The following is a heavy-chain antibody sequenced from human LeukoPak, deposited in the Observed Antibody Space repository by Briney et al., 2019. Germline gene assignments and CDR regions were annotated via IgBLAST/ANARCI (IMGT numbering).Heavy chain of an antibody. CDR3: ARGLHGMDV. J-gene: IGHJ6*02. V-gene: IGHV3-7*03. Sequence: GGSLRLSCAASGFTFSSYWMSWVRQAPGKGLEWVANIKRDGSETYFMDSVKGRFTISRDNAKNSLFLQMVSLRAEDTAMYYCARGLHGMDVWGQGTTVTVSS. CDR1: GFTFSSYW. CDR2: IKRDGSET.